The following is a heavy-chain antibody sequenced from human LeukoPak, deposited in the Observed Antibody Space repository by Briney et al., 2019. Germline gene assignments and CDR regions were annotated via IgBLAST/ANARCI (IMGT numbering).Heavy chain of an antibody. CDR1: GFTFSSYW. CDR2: IKLDGSEK. D-gene: IGHD3-10*01. Sequence: GVLRLSCAASGFTFSSYWMTWVRQAPGKGLEWVANIKLDGSEKYYVDSVKGRFTISRDNAKSSLYLQMNSLRAEDTAVYYCATEHYYGSGRLDPWGQGTLVTVSS. V-gene: IGHV3-7*03. J-gene: IGHJ5*02. CDR3: ATEHYYGSGRLDP.